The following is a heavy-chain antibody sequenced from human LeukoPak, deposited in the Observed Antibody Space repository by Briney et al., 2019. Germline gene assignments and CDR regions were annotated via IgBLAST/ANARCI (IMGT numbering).Heavy chain of an antibody. Sequence: ATVKVSCKASGGTFSSYAISWVRQAPGQGLEWMGGIIPIFGTANYAQKFQGRVTITADESTSTAYMELSSLRSEDTAVYYCARAGATDGSFDYWGQGTLVTVSS. D-gene: IGHD5-12*01. CDR3: ARAGATDGSFDY. CDR1: GGTFSSYA. J-gene: IGHJ4*02. V-gene: IGHV1-69*01. CDR2: IIPIFGTA.